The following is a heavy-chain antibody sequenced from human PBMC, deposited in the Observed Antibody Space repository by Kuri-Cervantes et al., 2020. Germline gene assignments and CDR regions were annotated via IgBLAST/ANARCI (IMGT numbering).Heavy chain of an antibody. CDR3: ARGNREGDYYDSSGYYAFDY. J-gene: IGHJ4*02. V-gene: IGHV3-48*04. Sequence: GGSLRLSCAASGFTFSSYSMNWIRQAPGKGLEWVSYISGSDNTISYADSVKGRFTISRDNAKNSLYLQMNSLRAEDTAVYYCARGNREGDYYDSSGYYAFDYWGQGTLVTVSS. D-gene: IGHD3-22*01. CDR2: ISGSDNTI. CDR1: GFTFSSYS.